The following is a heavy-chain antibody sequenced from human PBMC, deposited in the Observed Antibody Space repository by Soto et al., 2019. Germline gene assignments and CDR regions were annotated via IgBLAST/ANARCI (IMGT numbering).Heavy chain of an antibody. V-gene: IGHV3-30-3*01. J-gene: IGHJ4*02. CDR3: ARDGGYNYGHPLDS. CDR2: ISFDGSNK. D-gene: IGHD5-18*01. Sequence: TGGSLRLSCAASGFTFNSNSMHWVRQAPGTGLEWVALISFDGSNKYYADSVKGRFTISRDNSKNTLYLQMNSLRADDTAVYYCARDGGYNYGHPLDSWGQGTLVTVSS. CDR1: GFTFNSNS.